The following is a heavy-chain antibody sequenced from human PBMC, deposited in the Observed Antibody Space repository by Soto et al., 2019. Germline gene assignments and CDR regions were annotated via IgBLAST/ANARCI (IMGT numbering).Heavy chain of an antibody. Sequence: AAVKVSCKASGYSFTSYLMHWLRQAPGQGLDWMGLINPSDGSTTYSQKVQGRITMTRGTSTSTVYMELSSLRSEDTALYFCAFSGYDSDFSRYFDHWGQGTPVTVSS. CDR3: AFSGYDSDFSRYFDH. V-gene: IGHV1-46*01. D-gene: IGHD5-12*01. CDR2: INPSDGST. J-gene: IGHJ4*02. CDR1: GYSFTSYL.